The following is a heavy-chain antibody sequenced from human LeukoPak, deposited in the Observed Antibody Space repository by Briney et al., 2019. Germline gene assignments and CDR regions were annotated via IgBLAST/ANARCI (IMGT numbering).Heavy chain of an antibody. D-gene: IGHD5-12*01. V-gene: IGHV3-7*01. Sequence: GGSLRLSCAASGFTFSSSWMSWVRQAPGKGPEWVASIRRDGSEEFYLDSVKGRFTISRDNAKNSLYLQMNSLRAEDTAVYYCAGGWATFDAFDIWGQGTMVTVSS. CDR2: IRRDGSEE. J-gene: IGHJ3*02. CDR3: AGGWATFDAFDI. CDR1: GFTFSSSW.